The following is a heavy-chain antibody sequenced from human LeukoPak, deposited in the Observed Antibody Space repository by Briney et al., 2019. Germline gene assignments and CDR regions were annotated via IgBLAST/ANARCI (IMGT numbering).Heavy chain of an antibody. V-gene: IGHV1-18*01. CDR3: ARDERRLAAGGEHYFDY. Sequence: ASVKVSCKASGYPFTSGAISWVRQAPGRGLEWMGWINPYIDDKHSAPKFQGRVTLTTDTSTSTAYMELRDLTSDDTAMYFCARDERRLAAGGEHYFDYWGQGTLVTVSS. J-gene: IGHJ4*02. CDR1: GYPFTSGA. D-gene: IGHD2-21*01. CDR2: INPYIDDK.